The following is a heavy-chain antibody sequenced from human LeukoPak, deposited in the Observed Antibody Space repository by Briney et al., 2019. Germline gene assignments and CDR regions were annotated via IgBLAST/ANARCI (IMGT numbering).Heavy chain of an antibody. Sequence: PSETLSLTCAVSGGSSSSSNWGSWIRQPPGKWLEWIGEIYDSGSTNYNPSRKSRVTISVDKSKTQFSLKLSSVTAADTAVYYCARDLVLLWFGESHYYMDVWGKGTTVTISS. CDR3: ARDLVLLWFGESHYYMDV. D-gene: IGHD3-10*01. CDR1: GGSSSSSNW. CDR2: IYDSGST. J-gene: IGHJ6*03. V-gene: IGHV4-4*02.